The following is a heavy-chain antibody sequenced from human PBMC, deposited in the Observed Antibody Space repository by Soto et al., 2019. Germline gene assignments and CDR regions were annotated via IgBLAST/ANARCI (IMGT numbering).Heavy chain of an antibody. J-gene: IGHJ4*02. D-gene: IGHD3-3*01. CDR1: GFSLTTSGGG. CDR3: AHRVLRTVFGLVTTTAIYFDF. CDR2: IYWDDDK. V-gene: IGHV2-5*02. Sequence: QITLNESGPAQVKPRQTLTLTCTFSGFSLTTSGGGVGWIRQSPGRAPERLALIYWDDDKRYSPSLKSRLTITNDASKNQVVLTMADLDPADTATYYCAHRVLRTVFGLVTTTAIYFDFWGQGTPVAVSS.